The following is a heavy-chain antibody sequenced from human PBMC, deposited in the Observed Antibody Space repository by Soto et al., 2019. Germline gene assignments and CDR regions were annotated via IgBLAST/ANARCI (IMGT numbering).Heavy chain of an antibody. CDR3: SGYFDWLFDY. V-gene: IGHV4-39*07. J-gene: IGHJ4*02. CDR1: GGSISSSSYY. D-gene: IGHD3-9*01. CDR2: VYYRGST. Sequence: SETLSLTCTVSGGSISSSSYYWGWIRQPPGKGLERIGVVYYRGSTYYNPSLKSRVTISVDTSNNHFSVKLTSVTAADTAVYYCSGYFDWLFDYWGQGTLVTVSS.